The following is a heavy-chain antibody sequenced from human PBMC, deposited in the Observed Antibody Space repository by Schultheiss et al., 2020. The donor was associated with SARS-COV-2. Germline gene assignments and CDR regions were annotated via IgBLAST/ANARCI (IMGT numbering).Heavy chain of an antibody. D-gene: IGHD2-2*01. J-gene: IGHJ5*02. Sequence: SETLSLTCTVSGDSVSSGSYYWRWIRQPPGKGLEWIGYIYFSGGTNYNPSLKSRVTMSRDTSKNQFSLKLRSVTAADTAVYYCARQRRSSSWFDPWGQGTLVTVSS. CDR1: GDSVSSGSYY. CDR2: IYFSGGT. CDR3: ARQRRSSSWFDP. V-gene: IGHV4-61*01.